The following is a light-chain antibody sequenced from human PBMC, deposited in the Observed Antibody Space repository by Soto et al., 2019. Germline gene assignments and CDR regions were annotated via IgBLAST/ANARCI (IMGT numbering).Light chain of an antibody. V-gene: IGKV4-1*01. CDR2: WAS. J-gene: IGKJ2*01. CDR3: QQYYSAPYT. Sequence: DIVMTQSPDSLALSLGERATINCMSSQTVLYSSNNKNYLAWYRQKPGQPPKLLIYWASTRESGVPDRFRGSGSGTDFTLTISSLQAEDVAVYYCQQYYSAPYTFGQGTKLEIK. CDR1: QTVLYSSNNKNY.